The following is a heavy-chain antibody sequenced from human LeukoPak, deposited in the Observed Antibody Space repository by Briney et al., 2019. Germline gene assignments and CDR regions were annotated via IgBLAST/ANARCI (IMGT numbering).Heavy chain of an antibody. CDR3: AARYYDFWSGEN. V-gene: IGHV4-34*01. J-gene: IGHJ4*02. D-gene: IGHD3-3*01. Sequence: SETLSLTCAVYGGSFSGYYWSWIRQPPGKGLEWIGEINHSGSTNYNPSLKSRVTISVDTSKNQFSLKLSSVTAADTAVYYCAARYYDFWSGENWGRGTLVTVSS. CDR2: INHSGST. CDR1: GGSFSGYY.